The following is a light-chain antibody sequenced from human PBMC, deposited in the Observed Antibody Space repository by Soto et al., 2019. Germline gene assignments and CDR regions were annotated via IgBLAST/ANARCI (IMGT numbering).Light chain of an antibody. CDR2: DVS. V-gene: IGLV2-11*01. CDR3: YSSAGTYTFV. CDR1: TSDVGAYNS. Sequence: QSALTQPRSVSGSPGQSVTISCTGTTSDVGAYNSVSWYRQHPGKAPKLMIYDVSKRPSGVPDRFSGSKSGNTASLTISGLQAEDEADYYCYSSAGTYTFVFGTGTQLTVL. J-gene: IGLJ1*01.